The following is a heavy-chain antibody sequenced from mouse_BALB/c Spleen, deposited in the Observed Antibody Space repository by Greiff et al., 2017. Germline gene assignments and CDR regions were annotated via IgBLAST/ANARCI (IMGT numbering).Heavy chain of an antibody. CDR2: ISSGGGST. Sequence: EVQVVESGGGLVKPGGSLKLSCAASGFAFSSYDMSWVRQTPEKRLEWVAYISSGGGSTYYPDTVKGRFTISRDNAKNTLYLQMSSLKSEDTAMYYCSRHDYYGLYYAIDYWGQGTSVTVSS. CDR3: SRHDYYGLYYAIDY. D-gene: IGHD1-2*01. J-gene: IGHJ4*01. CDR1: GFAFSSYD. V-gene: IGHV5-12-1*01.